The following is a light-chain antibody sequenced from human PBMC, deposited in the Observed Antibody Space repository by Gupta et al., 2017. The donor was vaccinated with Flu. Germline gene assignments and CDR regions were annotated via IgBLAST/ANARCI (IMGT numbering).Light chain of an antibody. CDR3: QKYGTSPLT. V-gene: IGKV3-20*01. CDR1: QSAGSSY. CDR2: GAS. J-gene: IGKJ4*01. Sequence: EIVLTQSPGILSLSPGERTTLSCRASQSAGSSYLAWYQQKPGQAPSLLIYGASSRATGIPDRFSGSGSGTDFTLTISRLEPEDFAVYYCQKYGTSPLTFGGGTKVEI.